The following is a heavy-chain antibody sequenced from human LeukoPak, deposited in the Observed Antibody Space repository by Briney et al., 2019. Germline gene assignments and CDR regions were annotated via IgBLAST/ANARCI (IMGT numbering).Heavy chain of an antibody. CDR2: VSNSGDYI. J-gene: IGHJ6*04. V-gene: IGHV3-21*01. CDR3: AELGITMIGGV. Sequence: GGSLRLSCAASGFSFSSYRMNWVRQAPGKGLEWVSSVSNSGDYIHYADSVKGRFTISRDNAKNSLYLQMNSPRAEDTAVYYCAELGITMIGGVWGKGTTVTISS. CDR1: GFSFSSYR. D-gene: IGHD3-10*02.